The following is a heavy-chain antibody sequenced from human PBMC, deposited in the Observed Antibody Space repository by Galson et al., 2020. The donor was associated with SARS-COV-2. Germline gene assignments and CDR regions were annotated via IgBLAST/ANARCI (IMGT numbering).Heavy chain of an antibody. D-gene: IGHD2-8*02. CDR3: TREGPHLVVYAMGYYYYGMDV. J-gene: IGHJ6*02. V-gene: IGHV3-49*04. CDR2: IRSKAYGGTT. Sequence: GGSLRLSCTASGFTFGDYAMSWVRQAPGKGLEWVGFIRSKAYGGTTEYAASVKGRFTISRDDSKSIAYLQMNSLKTEDTAVYYCTREGPHLVVYAMGYYYYGMDVWGQGTTVTVSS. CDR1: GFTFGDYA.